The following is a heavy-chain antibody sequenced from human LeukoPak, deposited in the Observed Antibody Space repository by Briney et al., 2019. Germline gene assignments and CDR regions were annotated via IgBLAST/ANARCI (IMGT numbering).Heavy chain of an antibody. CDR2: ISSSSSTI. CDR3: ARVSTRGMTTVPQGGDY. Sequence: SGGSLRLSCAASGFTFSSYSMNWVRQAPGKGLEWVSYISSSSSTIYYADSVKGRFTISRDNAKNSLYLQMNSLRAEDTAVYYCARVSTRGMTTVPQGGDYWGQGTLVTVSS. V-gene: IGHV3-48*01. CDR1: GFTFSSYS. D-gene: IGHD4-17*01. J-gene: IGHJ4*02.